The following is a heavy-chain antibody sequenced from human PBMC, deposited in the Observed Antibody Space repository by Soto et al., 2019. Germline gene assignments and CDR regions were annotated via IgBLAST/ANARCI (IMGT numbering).Heavy chain of an antibody. D-gene: IGHD6-13*01. CDR3: VRESVANVSSR. CDR1: GGTFSSYR. CDR2: LGPIYRTA. V-gene: IGHV1-69*01. Sequence: GASLNASFKASGGTFSSYRLNWVRQAPGQGLEWVGVLGPIYRTADYAHKFQGRVTITADESPRTSYMELRSLKSQDTAVYYCVRESVANVSSRGGQGTLVNVSS. J-gene: IGHJ4*02.